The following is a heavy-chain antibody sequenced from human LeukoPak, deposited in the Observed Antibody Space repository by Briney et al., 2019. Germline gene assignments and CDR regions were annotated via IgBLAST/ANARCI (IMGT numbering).Heavy chain of an antibody. Sequence: ASVKVSCKASGYTFTSYGISWVRQAPGQGLEWMGWISAYNGNTNYAQKLQGRVTMTTDTSTSTAYMELRSLRSDDTAVYYCARVKLWFGDFWFDPWGQGTLVTVSS. CDR1: GYTFTSYG. CDR3: ARVKLWFGDFWFDP. D-gene: IGHD3-10*01. V-gene: IGHV1-18*01. J-gene: IGHJ5*02. CDR2: ISAYNGNT.